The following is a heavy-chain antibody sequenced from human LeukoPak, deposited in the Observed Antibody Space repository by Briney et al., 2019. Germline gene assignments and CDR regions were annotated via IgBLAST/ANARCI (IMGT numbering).Heavy chain of an antibody. CDR2: IYTSGST. D-gene: IGHD6-19*01. CDR3: ARLRRAGWLEYYFDY. CDR1: GGSISSGSYY. V-gene: IGHV4-61*02. Sequence: PSETLSLTCTVSGGSISSGSYYWSWIRQPAGKGLEWIGRIYTSGSTNYNPSLKSRVTISVDTSKNQFSLKLSSVTAADTAVYYCARLRRAGWLEYYFDYWGQGTLVTVSS. J-gene: IGHJ4*02.